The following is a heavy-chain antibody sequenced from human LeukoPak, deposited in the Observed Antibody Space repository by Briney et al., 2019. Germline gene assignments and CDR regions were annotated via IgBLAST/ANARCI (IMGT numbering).Heavy chain of an antibody. D-gene: IGHD6-19*01. CDR2: ISAYNGNT. CDR1: GYTFTSYG. V-gene: IGHV1-18*01. CDR3: ARVVRGLYSSGWFDY. J-gene: IGHJ4*02. Sequence: ASVKVSCKASGYTFTSYGISWVRQAPGQGLESMGWISAYNGNTNYAQKLQGRVTMTTDTSTSTAYMELRSLRSDDTAVYYCARVVRGLYSSGWFDYWGQGTLVTVSS.